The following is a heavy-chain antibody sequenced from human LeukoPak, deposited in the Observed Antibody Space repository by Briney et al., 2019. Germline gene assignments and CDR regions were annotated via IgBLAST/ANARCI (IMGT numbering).Heavy chain of an antibody. J-gene: IGHJ4*02. CDR2: INHSGST. Sequence: SETLSLTCAVYGGSFSDYYWSWIRQPPGKGLEWIGEINHSGSTYYNPSLKSRVTVSVDTSKNQFSLKLSSVTAADTAVYYCARGGGRDYGDFSPFDYWGQGTLVTVSS. CDR1: GGSFSDYY. V-gene: IGHV4-34*01. CDR3: ARGGGRDYGDFSPFDY. D-gene: IGHD4-17*01.